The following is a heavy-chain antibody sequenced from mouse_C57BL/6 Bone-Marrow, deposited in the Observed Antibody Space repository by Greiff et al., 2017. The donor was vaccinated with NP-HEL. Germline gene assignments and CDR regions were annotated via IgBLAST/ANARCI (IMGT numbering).Heavy chain of an antibody. CDR2: IRLKSDNYAT. CDR3: TGRLRRGYFDV. J-gene: IGHJ1*03. CDR1: GFTFSNYW. V-gene: IGHV6-3*01. D-gene: IGHD1-1*01. Sequence: EVKLVESGGGLVQPGGSMKLSCVASGFTFSNYWMNWVRQSPEKGLEWVAQIRLKSDNYATHYAESVKGRFTISRDDSKSSVYLQMNNLRAEDTGIYYCTGRLRRGYFDVWGTGTTVTVSS.